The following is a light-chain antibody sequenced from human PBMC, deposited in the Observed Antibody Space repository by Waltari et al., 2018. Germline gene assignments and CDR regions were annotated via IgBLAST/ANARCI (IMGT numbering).Light chain of an antibody. CDR3: QQYGSSIMYT. J-gene: IGKJ2*01. CDR1: QRITKRY. CDR2: GAS. V-gene: IGKV3-20*01. Sequence: ELTQSPGTLSLSPGERATLSCRASQRITKRYFAWYPQKPGQAPRLLIYGASSRAAGIPDRFSGAGSGTDFTLTISRLEPEDSAVYYCQQYGSSIMYTFGQGTKLEIK.